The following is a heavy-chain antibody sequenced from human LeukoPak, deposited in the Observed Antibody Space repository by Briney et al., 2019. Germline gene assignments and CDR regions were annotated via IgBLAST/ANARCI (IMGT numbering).Heavy chain of an antibody. CDR2: IFSPGST. V-gene: IGHV3-66*01. D-gene: IGHD1-26*01. CDR3: AKGGGIVGVTVEYYFGS. CDR1: GFAVSGNY. Sequence: PGGSLRLSCAASGFAVSGNYMSWVRQAPGKGLEWVSIIFSPGSTYYADSVKGRFTSSRDNSKNTMYLQMNSLRVEDTAVYYCAKGGGIVGVTVEYYFGSWGHGNLVTVSS. J-gene: IGHJ4*01.